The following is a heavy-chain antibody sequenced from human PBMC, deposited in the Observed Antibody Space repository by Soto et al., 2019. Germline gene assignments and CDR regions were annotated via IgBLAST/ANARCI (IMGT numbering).Heavy chain of an antibody. CDR2: ISWNSGSI. CDR3: AKVQSRSSSSWYMGGFDY. V-gene: IGHV3-9*01. Sequence: EVQLVESGGGLVQPGRSLRLSCAASGFTFDDYAMHWVRQAPGKGLEWVSGISWNSGSIGYADSVKGRFTISRDNAKNSLYLQMNSLRAEDTALYYCAKVQSRSSSSWYMGGFDYWGQGTLVTVSS. J-gene: IGHJ4*02. CDR1: GFTFDDYA. D-gene: IGHD6-13*01.